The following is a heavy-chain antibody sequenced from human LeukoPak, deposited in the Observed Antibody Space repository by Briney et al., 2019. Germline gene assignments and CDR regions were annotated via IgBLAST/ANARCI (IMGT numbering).Heavy chain of an antibody. CDR1: GFTVSSNY. Sequence: GGSLRLSCAASGFTVSSNYMSWVRQAPGKGLEWVSVIYSSGSTYYADSVKGRFTISRDNSKNTLYLQMNSLRAEDTAVYYCAKDEQWLTLDYWGQGTLVTVSS. CDR3: AKDEQWLTLDY. J-gene: IGHJ4*02. CDR2: IYSSGST. V-gene: IGHV3-66*03. D-gene: IGHD6-19*01.